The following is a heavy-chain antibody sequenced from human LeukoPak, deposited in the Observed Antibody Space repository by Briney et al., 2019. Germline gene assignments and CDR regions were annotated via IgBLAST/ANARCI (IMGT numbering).Heavy chain of an antibody. J-gene: IGHJ4*02. CDR2: IYYSGST. Sequence: SETLSLTCTVSGGSISSSSYYWGWIRQPPGKGLEWIGSIYYSGSTYYNPSLKSRVTISVDTSKNQFSLKVSSVTAADAAVYYCAREVRAVAGTSNPDYWGQGTLVTVSS. CDR1: GGSISSSSYY. D-gene: IGHD6-19*01. V-gene: IGHV4-39*07. CDR3: AREVRAVAGTSNPDY.